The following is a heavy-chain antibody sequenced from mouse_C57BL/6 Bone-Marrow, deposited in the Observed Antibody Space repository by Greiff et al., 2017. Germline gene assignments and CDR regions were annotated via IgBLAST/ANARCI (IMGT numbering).Heavy chain of an antibody. D-gene: IGHD1-1*02. J-gene: IGHJ4*01. Sequence: VQLQQSGPELVKPGASVKIPCTASGYTFTDYNMAWVKQSHGKSLEWIGDINPNNGGTNYNQKFKGKATLTVDKSYSTSYMELRSLTSEDTAVYYCARGSYYAMDYWGRGTAATVSS. CDR3: ARGSYYAMDY. CDR2: INPNNGGT. CDR1: GYTFTDYN. V-gene: IGHV1-18*01.